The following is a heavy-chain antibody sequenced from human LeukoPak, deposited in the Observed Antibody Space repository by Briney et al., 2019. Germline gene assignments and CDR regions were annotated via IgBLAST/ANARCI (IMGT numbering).Heavy chain of an antibody. Sequence: GGSLRLSCVASGFSFTGSWISWVRQAPGKGPEWVASIKEDGSEKYYGDSVSGRFTISRDNAKNSLYLQMNSLRAEETAVYYCAQEGNWGQGTLVTVSS. CDR2: IKEDGSEK. CDR3: AQEGN. CDR1: GFSFTGSW. V-gene: IGHV3-7*01. J-gene: IGHJ4*02.